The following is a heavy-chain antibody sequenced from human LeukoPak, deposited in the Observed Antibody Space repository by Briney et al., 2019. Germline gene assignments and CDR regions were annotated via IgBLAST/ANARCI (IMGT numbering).Heavy chain of an antibody. J-gene: IGHJ4*02. D-gene: IGHD6-19*01. Sequence: ASVKVSCKASGGTFSSYAISWVRQAPGQGLEWMGGIIPIFGTANYAQKFRGRVTITADESTSTAYMELSSLRSDDTAVYYCARVGGPGYSSGWYGYWGQGTLVTVSS. V-gene: IGHV1-69*13. CDR3: ARVGGPGYSSGWYGY. CDR2: IIPIFGTA. CDR1: GGTFSSYA.